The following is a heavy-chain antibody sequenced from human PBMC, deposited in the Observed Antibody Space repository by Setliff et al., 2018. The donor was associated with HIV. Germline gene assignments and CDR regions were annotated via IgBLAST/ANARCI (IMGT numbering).Heavy chain of an antibody. J-gene: IGHJ4*02. V-gene: IGHV3-23*01. CDR1: GFTFSSYA. CDR2: IVASAGIT. Sequence: GGSMRLSCAASGFTFSSYAMSWVRQAPGKGLEWVSAIVASAGITYYAGSVKGRFTISRDNSKNTLYLQMNSLRAEDTAVYYCAKHPRYYDSGSRYFDYWGQGTLVTVSS. CDR3: AKHPRYYDSGSRYFDY. D-gene: IGHD3-10*01.